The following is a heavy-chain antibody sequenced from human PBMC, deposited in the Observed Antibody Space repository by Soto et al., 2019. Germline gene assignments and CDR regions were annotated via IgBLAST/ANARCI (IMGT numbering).Heavy chain of an antibody. J-gene: IGHJ3*02. CDR2: IVAMYNTP. D-gene: IGHD3-3*02. Sequence: VLLVQSGAEVRRAGSSVKVSCKASGGTFSSTAISWVRQAPGHGLEWVGGIVAMYNTPTYAKNFKDRVTITADASATTAFMELGSLTSEDTAGYFWATKWGDRPVAGSEAFPIRGQRARVNVSS. CDR1: GGTFSSTA. V-gene: IGHV1-69*01. CDR3: ATKWGDRPVAGSEAFPI.